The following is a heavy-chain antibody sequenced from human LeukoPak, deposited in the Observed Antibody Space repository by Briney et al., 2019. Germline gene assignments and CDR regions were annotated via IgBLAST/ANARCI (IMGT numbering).Heavy chain of an antibody. J-gene: IGHJ4*02. Sequence: PSETLSLTCAVYGGSFSGYYWSWIRQPPGKGLEWIGEINHSGSTNYNPSLKSRVTISVDTSKNQFSLKLSSVTAADTAVYYCARGPILQLRPRREKRATGNDYWGQGTLVTVSS. CDR2: INHSGST. CDR3: ARGPILQLRPRREKRATGNDY. CDR1: GGSFSGYY. V-gene: IGHV4-34*01. D-gene: IGHD5-18*01.